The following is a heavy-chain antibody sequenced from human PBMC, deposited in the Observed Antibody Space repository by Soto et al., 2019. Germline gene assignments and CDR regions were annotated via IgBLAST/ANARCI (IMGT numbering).Heavy chain of an antibody. D-gene: IGHD3-3*01. CDR2: ISAYNGNT. Sequence: ASVKVSCKASGYTFTSYGISWVRQAPGQGLEWMGWISAYNGNTNYAQKLQGRVTMTTDTSTSTAYMELRSLRSDDTAVYYCARDSWRITIFGVVIGPSTPNGMDVWGQGTTVTVSS. CDR1: GYTFTSYG. J-gene: IGHJ6*02. CDR3: ARDSWRITIFGVVIGPSTPNGMDV. V-gene: IGHV1-18*01.